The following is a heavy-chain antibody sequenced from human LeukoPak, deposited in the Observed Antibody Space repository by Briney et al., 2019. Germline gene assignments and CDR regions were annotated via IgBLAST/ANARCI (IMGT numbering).Heavy chain of an antibody. CDR1: GLTFNNFW. D-gene: IGHD2-2*02. CDR3: ARYCSSNSCYSFDY. V-gene: IGHV3-7*01. Sequence: GGSLRLSCAASGLTFNNFWMTWVRQAPGKGLEWVASIKQDGREKKYVGSVKGRFTISRDNAKNSLSLQMNTLRAEDTAVYFCARYCSSNSCYSFDYWGQGTLVTVSS. J-gene: IGHJ4*02. CDR2: IKQDGREK.